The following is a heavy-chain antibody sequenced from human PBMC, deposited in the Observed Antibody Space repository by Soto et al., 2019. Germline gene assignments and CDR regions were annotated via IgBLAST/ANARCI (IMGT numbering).Heavy chain of an antibody. CDR2: MNPNSGNT. CDR3: ARADDSSSWYHYYYYGMDV. CDR1: GYTFTSYD. J-gene: IGHJ6*01. Sequence: GGSVKVAGNASGYTFTSYDINWVRHATGQGLEWMGWMNPNSGNTGYAQKFQGRVNMTRKTSISTAYMELSSLRSEDTAVYYCARADDSSSWYHYYYYGMDVWGQGTTVPVSS. V-gene: IGHV1-8*01. D-gene: IGHD6-13*01.